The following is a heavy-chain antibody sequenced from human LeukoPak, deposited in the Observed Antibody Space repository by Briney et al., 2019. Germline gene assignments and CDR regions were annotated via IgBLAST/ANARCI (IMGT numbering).Heavy chain of an antibody. CDR3: ARVAYSYGLTSTLFDY. CDR1: GYTFTGYY. V-gene: IGHV1-2*02. J-gene: IGHJ4*02. Sequence: ASVKVSCKASGYTFTGYYMHWVRQAPGQGLEWMGWINPNSGGTNYAQKFQGRVTMIRDTSISTAYMELSRLRSDDTAVYYCARVAYSYGLTSTLFDYWGQGTLVTVSS. D-gene: IGHD5-18*01. CDR2: INPNSGGT.